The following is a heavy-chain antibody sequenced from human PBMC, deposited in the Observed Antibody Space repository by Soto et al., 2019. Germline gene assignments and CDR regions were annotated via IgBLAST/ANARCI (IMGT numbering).Heavy chain of an antibody. J-gene: IGHJ4*02. Sequence: DVTLRLSCVAAPSIVSSNQMIWVRDAPWQGRERASVRYSGHTTFYADSVEGRFTISRDDSKNTLYLQMDSLRVEDKAVYYCVRGPSDHILRLVEWPYGDYWRKGTLVAVSS. V-gene: IGHV3-53*01. CDR3: VRGPSDHILRLVEWPYGDY. CDR2: RYSGHTT. CDR1: PSIVSSNQ. D-gene: IGHD3-3*01.